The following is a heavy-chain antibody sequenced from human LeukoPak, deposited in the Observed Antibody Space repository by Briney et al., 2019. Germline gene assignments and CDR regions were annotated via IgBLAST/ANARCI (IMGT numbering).Heavy chain of an antibody. CDR2: IYYSGST. D-gene: IGHD1-1*01. CDR1: GGSISSGGYY. V-gene: IGHV4-31*03. CDR3: ARDSAPGTDY. Sequence: SETLSLTCTVSGGSISSGGYYWSWIRQHPGKGLEWIGYIYYSGSTYYNPSLKSRVTISVDTSKNQFSLKLSSATAADTAVYYCARDSAPGTDYWGQGTLVTVSS. J-gene: IGHJ4*02.